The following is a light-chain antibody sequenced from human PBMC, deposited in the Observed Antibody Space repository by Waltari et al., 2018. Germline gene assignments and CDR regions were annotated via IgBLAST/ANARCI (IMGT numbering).Light chain of an antibody. V-gene: IGLV2-14*03. Sequence: QSALTQPASVSGSPGQSITISCTGPSSDVGGNNYVSCYQQHPGKAPKLMIYDVSNRPSGVSNRFSGSKSGNTASLTISGLQAEDEADYYCASYISSSTLELFGGGTSLTVL. CDR1: SSDVGGNNY. CDR3: ASYISSSTLEL. CDR2: DVS. J-gene: IGLJ2*01.